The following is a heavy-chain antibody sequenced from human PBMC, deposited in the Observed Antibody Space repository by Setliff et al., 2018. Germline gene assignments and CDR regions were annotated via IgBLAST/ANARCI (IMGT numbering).Heavy chain of an antibody. CDR2: MHPNSGNT. J-gene: IGHJ4*02. CDR3: VRSSAPQVVLAADFDF. CDR1: GQSFTKYD. D-gene: IGHD6-19*01. V-gene: IGHV1-8*01. Sequence: ASVKVSCKTLGQSFTKYDFHWVRQATGQGLEWMGWMHPNSGNTGYAQKFQGRVTMTIDTSATTVYMELKSLRSDDTAVYYCVRSSAPQVVLAADFDFWGQGTPVTVSS.